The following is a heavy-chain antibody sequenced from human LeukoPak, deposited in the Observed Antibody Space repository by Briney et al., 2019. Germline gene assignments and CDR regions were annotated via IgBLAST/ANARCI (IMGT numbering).Heavy chain of an antibody. CDR3: ARYYYDSSTSSAPRRWFDP. V-gene: IGHV4-61*02. CDR1: GGSISSGTYY. CDR2: IHSSGST. D-gene: IGHD3-22*01. J-gene: IGHJ5*02. Sequence: PSETLSLTCTVSGGSISSGTYYWSWIRQSAGKGLEWTGRIHSSGSTNYNPSLKSRVAMSVDTSKNEFSLKLSSVTAADTAVYYCARYYYDSSTSSAPRRWFDPWGQGTLVTVSS.